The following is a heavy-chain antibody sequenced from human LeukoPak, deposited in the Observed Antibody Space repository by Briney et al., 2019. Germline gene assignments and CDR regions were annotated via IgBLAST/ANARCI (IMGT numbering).Heavy chain of an antibody. CDR1: GFTFSSYS. CDR3: ARAPDDYDFWSGYYTTWRYFDY. J-gene: IGHJ4*02. Sequence: AGGFLRLSCAASGFTFSSYSMNWVRRAPGKGLEWVSSISSSSSYIYYADSVKGRFTISRDNAKNSLYLQMNSLRAEDTAVYYCARAPDDYDFWSGYYTTWRYFDYWGQGTLVTVSS. CDR2: ISSSSSYI. D-gene: IGHD3-3*01. V-gene: IGHV3-21*01.